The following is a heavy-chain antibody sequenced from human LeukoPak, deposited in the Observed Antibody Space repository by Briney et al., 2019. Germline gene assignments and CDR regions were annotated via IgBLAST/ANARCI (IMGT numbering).Heavy chain of an antibody. CDR1: GGSISSGSYY. J-gene: IGHJ5*02. CDR2: IYTSGST. D-gene: IGHD6-19*01. V-gene: IGHV4-61*02. Sequence: SETLSLTCTVSGGSISSGSYYWSWIRQPAGKGLEWIGRIYTSGSTNYNPSLKSRVTISVDTSKNQFSLKLSSVTAADTAVYYCARAGGSGWYVGWFDPWGQGTLVTVSS. CDR3: ARAGGSGWYVGWFDP.